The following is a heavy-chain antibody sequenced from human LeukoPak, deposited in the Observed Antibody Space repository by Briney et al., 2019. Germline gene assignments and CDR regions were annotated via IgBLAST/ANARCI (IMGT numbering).Heavy chain of an antibody. CDR2: ISSISSHI. Sequence: GGSLRLSCAASGFTFDNYNVNWVRQAPGKGLEWVSSISSISSHIYYVDSVKGRFSISRDNAKNSVYLQMNSLRVEDTALYYCARASSAYDSALNYYYGMDVWGKGTTVTVSS. V-gene: IGHV3-21*06. CDR1: GFTFDNYN. J-gene: IGHJ6*04. D-gene: IGHD5-12*01. CDR3: ARASSAYDSALNYYYGMDV.